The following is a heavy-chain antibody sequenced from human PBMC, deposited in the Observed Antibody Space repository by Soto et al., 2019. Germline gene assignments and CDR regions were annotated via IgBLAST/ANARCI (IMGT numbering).Heavy chain of an antibody. J-gene: IGHJ6*02. Sequence: SETLSLTCTVSGDSVNTVNYYWTWIRQPPGKGLEWIGYVSHSGSTNYSPSLKSRVTLSADTSKNQFYLTLTSVAAADTAVYYCARGRGIAVRPYYYGMDVWGQGTTVTVSS. CDR3: ARGRGIAVRPYYYGMDV. CDR1: GDSVNTVNYY. CDR2: VSHSGST. D-gene: IGHD6-6*01. V-gene: IGHV4-61*01.